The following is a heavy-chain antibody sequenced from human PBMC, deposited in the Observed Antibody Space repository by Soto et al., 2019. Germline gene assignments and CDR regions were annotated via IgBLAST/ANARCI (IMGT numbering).Heavy chain of an antibody. Sequence: QVQLVQPGAEGKKPGSSVKVSCKASGGTFSTYSISWVRQAPGQGLEWMGESLPIFGTSHYAQNFQGRVTITADESTSTVYMELSSLRYDDTAVYYCASGGRYHNSSFYYGMDVWGQGTRVTVSS. V-gene: IGHV1-69*01. J-gene: IGHJ6*02. CDR1: GGTFSTYS. D-gene: IGHD1-1*01. CDR2: SLPIFGTS. CDR3: ASGGRYHNSSFYYGMDV.